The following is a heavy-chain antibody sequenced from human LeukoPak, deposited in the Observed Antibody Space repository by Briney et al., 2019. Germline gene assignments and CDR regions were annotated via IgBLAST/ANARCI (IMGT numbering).Heavy chain of an antibody. CDR3: AKEDYDGSGSYLGY. D-gene: IGHD3-10*01. CDR2: ISSSGSTI. Sequence: GGSLRLSCAASGFTFSDYYMSWIRQAPGKGLEWVSYISSSGSTIYYADSVKGRFTISRDSAKNSLYLQMNSLRAEDTAVYHCAKEDYDGSGSYLGYWGQGTLVTVSS. CDR1: GFTFSDYY. J-gene: IGHJ4*02. V-gene: IGHV3-11*04.